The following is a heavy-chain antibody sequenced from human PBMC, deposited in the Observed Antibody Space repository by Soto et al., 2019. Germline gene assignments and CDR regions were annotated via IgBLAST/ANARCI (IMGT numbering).Heavy chain of an antibody. CDR3: ARGWYSSGWYYFDY. CDR1: GGSFSGYY. Sequence: PSETLSLTCAVYGGSFSGYYWSWIRQPPGKGLEWIGEINHSGSTNYNPSLKSRVTISVDTSKNQFSLKLSSVTAADTAVYYCARGWYSSGWYYFDYWGQGTLVTVPQ. J-gene: IGHJ4*02. D-gene: IGHD6-19*01. CDR2: INHSGST. V-gene: IGHV4-34*01.